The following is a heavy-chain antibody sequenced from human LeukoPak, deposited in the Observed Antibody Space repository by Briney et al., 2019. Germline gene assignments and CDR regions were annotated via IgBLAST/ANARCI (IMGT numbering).Heavy chain of an antibody. D-gene: IGHD3-3*01. Sequence: SETLSLTCTVSGGSISSSSYYWGWIRQPPGTGLEWIGSIYYSGSTYYNPSLKSRVTISVDTSKNQFSLKLSSVTAADTAVYYCARHDYDFWSGYYLRGGYFDYWGQGTLVTVSS. V-gene: IGHV4-39*01. CDR1: GGSISSSSYY. CDR2: IYYSGST. CDR3: ARHDYDFWSGYYLRGGYFDY. J-gene: IGHJ4*02.